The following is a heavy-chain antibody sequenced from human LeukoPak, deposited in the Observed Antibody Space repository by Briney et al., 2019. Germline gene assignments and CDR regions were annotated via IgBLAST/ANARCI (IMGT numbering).Heavy chain of an antibody. V-gene: IGHV3-30*02. J-gene: IGHJ4*02. CDR2: IRYDGSNK. Sequence: GGSLRLSCAASGFTFSSHGMHWVRQAPGKGLEWVAFIRYDGSNKYYADSVKGRFTISRDNSKNTLYLQMNSLRAEDTAVYYCAKDFARSSGWYYFDYWGQGTLVTVSS. CDR1: GFTFSSHG. CDR3: AKDFARSSGWYYFDY. D-gene: IGHD6-19*01.